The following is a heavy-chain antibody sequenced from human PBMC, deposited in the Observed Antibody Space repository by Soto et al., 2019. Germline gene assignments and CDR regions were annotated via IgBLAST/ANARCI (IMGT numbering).Heavy chain of an antibody. CDR3: ARSDYGCPTFDY. J-gene: IGHJ4*02. CDR2: IYHSGST. Sequence: QVQLQESGPGLVKPSGTLSLTCAVSGGSISSSNWWSWVRQPPGKGLEWIGEIYHSGSTNYNPSLKSRATISVDKSKNQFSLKLSSVTAADPAVYYCARSDYGCPTFDYRGQGPLVTVSS. V-gene: IGHV4-4*02. CDR1: GGSISSSNW. D-gene: IGHD4-17*01.